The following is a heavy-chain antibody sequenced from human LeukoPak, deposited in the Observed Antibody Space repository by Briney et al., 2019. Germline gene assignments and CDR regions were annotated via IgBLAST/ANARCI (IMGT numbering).Heavy chain of an antibody. D-gene: IGHD6-13*01. CDR2: IRYDGSNK. Sequence: GGSLRLSCAASGFTFSSYGMHWVRQAPGKGLEWVAFIRYDGSNKYYADSVKGRFTISRDNSKNTLYLQMNSLRAEDTAVYYCARHVAAGTVDYWGQGTLVTVSS. J-gene: IGHJ4*02. V-gene: IGHV3-30*02. CDR3: ARHVAAGTVDY. CDR1: GFTFSSYG.